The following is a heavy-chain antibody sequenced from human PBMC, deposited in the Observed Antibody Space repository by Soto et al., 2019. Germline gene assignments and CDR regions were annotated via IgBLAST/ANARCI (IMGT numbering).Heavy chain of an antibody. CDR2: IYYSGST. CDR3: ARVVRWDTAMVRGFGELSKSTDSAFGI. D-gene: IGHD5-18*01. J-gene: IGHJ3*02. CDR1: GGSISSGGYY. Sequence: PSETLSLTCTVSGGSISSGGYYWSWIRQHPGKGLEWIGNIYYSGSTYYNPSLKSRVTISVDTSKNQFSLKLSSVTAADTAVYYCARVVRWDTAMVRGFGELSKSTDSAFGIWGQGTMVTVSS. V-gene: IGHV4-31*03.